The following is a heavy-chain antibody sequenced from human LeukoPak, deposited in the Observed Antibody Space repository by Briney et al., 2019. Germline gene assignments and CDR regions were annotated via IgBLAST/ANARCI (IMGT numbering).Heavy chain of an antibody. J-gene: IGHJ6*03. CDR1: GFTFSSYW. Sequence: GGSLRLSCAASGFTFSSYWMSWVRQAPGKGLEWVANLKQDESEKYYVDSVKGRFAISRDNAKNSLYLQMNSLRAEDTAVYYCARGRRTRDGYLYYYYMDVWGKGTTVTVSS. V-gene: IGHV3-7*01. D-gene: IGHD5-24*01. CDR2: LKQDESEK. CDR3: ARGRRTRDGYLYYYYMDV.